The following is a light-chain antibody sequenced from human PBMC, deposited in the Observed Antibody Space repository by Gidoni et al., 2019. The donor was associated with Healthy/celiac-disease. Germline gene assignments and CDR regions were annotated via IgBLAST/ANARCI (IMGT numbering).Light chain of an antibody. CDR1: QSVSSSY. J-gene: IGKJ1*01. Sequence: ELVLTQSPGTLSLSPGERATLSCRASQSVSSSYLAWYQQKPGQAPRPPIYGASSRATGIPDRFSGSGSGTDFTLTISRLEPEDFAVYYCQQYGSSPPWTFGQGTKVEIK. CDR2: GAS. CDR3: QQYGSSPPWT. V-gene: IGKV3-20*01.